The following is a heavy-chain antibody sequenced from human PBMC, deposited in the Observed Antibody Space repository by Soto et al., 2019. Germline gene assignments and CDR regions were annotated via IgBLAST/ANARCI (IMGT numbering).Heavy chain of an antibody. D-gene: IGHD3-22*01. CDR3: ASCGSDYYDSRGYPNQPSPFDY. CDR1: GGTFSSYA. CDR2: IIPIFGTA. Sequence: QVQLVQSGAEVKKPGSSVKVSCKASGGTFSSYAISWVRQAPGQGLEWMGGIIPIFGTANYAQKFQGRVTITADEATSTAYMELSSLRSEDTAVYYCASCGSDYYDSRGYPNQPSPFDYWGQGTLVTVSS. J-gene: IGHJ4*02. V-gene: IGHV1-69*01.